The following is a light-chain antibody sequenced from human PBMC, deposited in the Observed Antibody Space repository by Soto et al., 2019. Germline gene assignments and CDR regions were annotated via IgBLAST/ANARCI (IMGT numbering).Light chain of an antibody. Sequence: SYELTQSPSVSVAPGQTVSITCGGYNIGSKSVHWYQQKPGQAPVLVVYDDSDRRSGIPERFSGPNSGNTATLTITRVEAGDEADYHCLVWDSRSEHYVFGTGTKVTVL. V-gene: IGLV3-21*02. J-gene: IGLJ1*01. CDR3: LVWDSRSEHYV. CDR1: NIGSKS. CDR2: DDS.